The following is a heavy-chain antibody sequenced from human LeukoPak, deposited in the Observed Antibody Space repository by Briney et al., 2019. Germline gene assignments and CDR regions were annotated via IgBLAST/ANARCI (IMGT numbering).Heavy chain of an antibody. Sequence: SETLSLTCIVSGGSISSYYWSWIRQPAGKGLEWIGRIYTSGSTNYNPSLKSRVTMSVDTSKNQFSLKLSSVTAADTAVYYCARRPDIVVVPAAAGGAFDIWGQGTMVTVSS. CDR3: ARRPDIVVVPAAAGGAFDI. CDR1: GGSISSYY. CDR2: IYTSGST. V-gene: IGHV4-4*07. J-gene: IGHJ3*02. D-gene: IGHD2-2*01.